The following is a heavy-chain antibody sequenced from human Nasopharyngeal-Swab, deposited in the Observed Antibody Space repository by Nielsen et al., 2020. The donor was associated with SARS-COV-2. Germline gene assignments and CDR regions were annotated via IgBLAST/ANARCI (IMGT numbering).Heavy chain of an antibody. Sequence: WIRQPPGKGLEWIGYIYYSGSTNYNPSLKSRVTISVDTSKNQLSLKLSSVTAADTAVYYCARVLTGPHDAFDIWGQGTMVTVSS. D-gene: IGHD3-9*01. CDR3: ARVLTGPHDAFDI. J-gene: IGHJ3*02. CDR2: IYYSGST. V-gene: IGHV4-59*01.